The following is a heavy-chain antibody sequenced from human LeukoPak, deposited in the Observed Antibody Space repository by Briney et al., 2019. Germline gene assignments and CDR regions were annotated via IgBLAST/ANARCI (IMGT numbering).Heavy chain of an antibody. CDR2: ISSSSSYI. V-gene: IGHV3-21*04. Sequence: GGSLRLSCAASGFTFSSYSMNWVRQAPGKGLEWVSSISSSSSYIYYADSVKGRFTISRDNAKNSLYLQMNSLRAEDTALYYCAKDMTLLLSAFDIWGQGTMVTVSS. J-gene: IGHJ3*02. CDR3: AKDMTLLLSAFDI. CDR1: GFTFSSYS. D-gene: IGHD3-16*01.